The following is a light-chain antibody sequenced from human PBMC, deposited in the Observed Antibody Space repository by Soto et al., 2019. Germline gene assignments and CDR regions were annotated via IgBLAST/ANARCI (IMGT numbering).Light chain of an antibody. V-gene: IGKV3-20*01. CDR1: QSVSSN. Sequence: EIVMTQSPATLSLSPGERATLSCRASQSVSSNVAWYQHKPGQAPRLLIFGASIRDSGVTDRFSGSGSGTDFTLRISRMEAKDSAVHYSRHYGRLPGTFGQGTKVDIK. J-gene: IGKJ1*01. CDR2: GAS. CDR3: RHYGRLPGT.